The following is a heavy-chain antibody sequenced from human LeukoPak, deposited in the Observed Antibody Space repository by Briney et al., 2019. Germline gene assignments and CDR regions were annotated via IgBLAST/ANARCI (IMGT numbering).Heavy chain of an antibody. J-gene: IGHJ4*02. CDR3: ARAAVVPAAIDGYY. CDR2: IYYSGST. CDR1: GGSISSGDYY. V-gene: IGHV4-30-4*01. D-gene: IGHD2-2*01. Sequence: SETLSLTCTVSGGSISSGDYYWSWIRQPPGKGLEWTGYIYYSGSTYYNPSLKSRVTISVDTSKNQFSLKLSSVTAADTAVYYCARAAVVPAAIDGYYWGQGTLVTVSS.